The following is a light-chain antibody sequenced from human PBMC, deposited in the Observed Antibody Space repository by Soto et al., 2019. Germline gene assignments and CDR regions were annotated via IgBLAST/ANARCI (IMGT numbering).Light chain of an antibody. CDR3: QQYYSTPRT. CDR1: QSVLYSSNNKNY. V-gene: IGKV4-1*01. CDR2: WAS. Sequence: DIVLTQSPDSLAVSLGERCTINCQSSQSVLYSSNNKNYLAWYQQKPGQPPKLIIYWASTRESGVPDRFSGSGSGTDFTLTISSLQAEDVAVYYCQQYYSTPRTLGQGTKVDI. J-gene: IGKJ1*01.